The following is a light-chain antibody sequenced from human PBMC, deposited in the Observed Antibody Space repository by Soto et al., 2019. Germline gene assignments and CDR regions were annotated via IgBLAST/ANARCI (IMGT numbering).Light chain of an antibody. CDR3: EAWDDTVNGLV. CDR1: SSNIGSNY. Sequence: QSVLTQSPSASGAPGQRVTISCSGSSSNIGSNYVYWYQQLPGTAPRLLIYRADQRPSGVPDRFSGSKSGTSASLAISGLRSEDEAAYYCEAWDDTVNGLVFGGGTKLTVL. J-gene: IGLJ2*01. V-gene: IGLV1-47*01. CDR2: RAD.